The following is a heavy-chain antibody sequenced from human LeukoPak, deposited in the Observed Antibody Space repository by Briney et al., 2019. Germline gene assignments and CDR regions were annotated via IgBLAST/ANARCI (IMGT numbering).Heavy chain of an antibody. D-gene: IGHD3-10*01. V-gene: IGHV3-11*04. CDR1: GFTFSDYY. CDR3: ARDNVYGSGSYSGVDY. CDR2: ISSSGSTI. J-gene: IGHJ4*02. Sequence: GGSLRLSCAASGFTFSDYYMSWIRQAPGKGLEWVSYISSSGSTIYYADSVKGRFTISRDNAKNSLYLQVNSLRAEDTAVYYCARDNVYGSGSYSGVDYWGQGTLVTVSS.